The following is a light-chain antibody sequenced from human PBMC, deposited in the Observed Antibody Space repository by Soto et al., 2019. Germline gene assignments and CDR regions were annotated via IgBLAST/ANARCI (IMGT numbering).Light chain of an antibody. CDR1: QSISSC. J-gene: IGKJ2*01. CDR2: AAS. CDR3: QQSYSTPYI. V-gene: IGKV1-39*01. Sequence: DIQMTQSPSSLSSSVGDRVTITCRASQSISSCLNWVQQKPGKAPKLLIYAASTLQSGVPSRFSGSGSGTDFTLTISSVQPEDFAAYYCQQSYSTPYICVQGNKLEIK.